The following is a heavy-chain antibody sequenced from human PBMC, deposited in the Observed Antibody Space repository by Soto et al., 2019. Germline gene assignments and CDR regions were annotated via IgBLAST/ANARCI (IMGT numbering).Heavy chain of an antibody. V-gene: IGHV3-30-3*01. Sequence: GGSLRLSCAASGFTFSSYAMHWVRQAPGKGLEWVAVISYDGSNKYYADSVKGRFTISRDNSKNALYLQMNSLRAEDTAVYYCAREWYYGSGSYLDPWGQGTLVTVSS. CDR1: GFTFSSYA. CDR3: AREWYYGSGSYLDP. CDR2: ISYDGSNK. D-gene: IGHD3-10*01. J-gene: IGHJ5*02.